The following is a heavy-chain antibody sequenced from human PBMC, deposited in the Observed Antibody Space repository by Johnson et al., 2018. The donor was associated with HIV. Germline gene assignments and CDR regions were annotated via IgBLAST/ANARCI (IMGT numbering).Heavy chain of an antibody. D-gene: IGHD3-10*01. CDR1: GLILSGYG. J-gene: IGHJ3*02. Sequence: VQLVESGGDVVQPGTSLRLSCEASGLILSGYGLHWVRQAPGKGLEWVSGINWNGGSTGHADSVKGRFTISRDNARNSLYMQMNSLRAEDTALYYCARCGRKLWSGPGGFDIWGRGTMVTVSS. V-gene: IGHV3-20*04. CDR2: INWNGGST. CDR3: ARCGRKLWSGPGGFDI.